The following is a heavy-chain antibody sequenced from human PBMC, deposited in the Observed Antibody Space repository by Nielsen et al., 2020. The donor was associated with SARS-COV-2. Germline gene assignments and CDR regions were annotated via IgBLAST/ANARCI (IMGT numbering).Heavy chain of an antibody. CDR3: ARLRSYCGTWYYFHF. D-gene: IGHD6-13*01. CDR2: GSYTGNT. Sequence: SETLSLTCTVSGGSINGYYWSWIRQPPGNGLEWHGYGSYTGNTNYTPSLKSRVTISGDASTNQFSLKLTSVTAADAAVYHWARLRSYCGTWYYFHFWGPGTLVTVSS. V-gene: IGHV4-59*08. CDR1: GGSINGYY. J-gene: IGHJ4*02.